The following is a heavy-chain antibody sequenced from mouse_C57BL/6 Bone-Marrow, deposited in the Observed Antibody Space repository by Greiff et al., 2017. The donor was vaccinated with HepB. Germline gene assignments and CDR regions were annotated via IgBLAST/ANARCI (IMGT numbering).Heavy chain of an antibody. D-gene: IGHD1-1*01. J-gene: IGHJ1*03. CDR3: TRGITTVVPYFDV. V-gene: IGHV6-6*01. CDR1: GFTFSDAW. CDR2: IRNKANNHAT. Sequence: EVQVVESGGGLVQPGGSMKLSCAASGFTFSDAWMDWVRQSPEKGLEWVAEIRNKANNHATYYAESVKGRFTISRDDSKSSVYLQMNSLRAEDTGIYYCTRGITTVVPYFDVWGTGTTVTVSS.